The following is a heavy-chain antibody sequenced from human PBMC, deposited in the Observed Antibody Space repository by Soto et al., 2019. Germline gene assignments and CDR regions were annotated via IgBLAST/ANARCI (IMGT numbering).Heavy chain of an antibody. Sequence: EVQLVESGGGLVQPGGSLRLSCAASGFTFSSYDMHWVRQATGKGLEWVSAIGTAGDTYYPGSVKGRFTISRENAKNSLYLQMNSLRAGDTAVYYCASSLGDYHFDYWGQGTLVTVSS. CDR1: GFTFSSYD. J-gene: IGHJ4*02. CDR3: ASSLGDYHFDY. V-gene: IGHV3-13*01. D-gene: IGHD4-17*01. CDR2: IGTAGDT.